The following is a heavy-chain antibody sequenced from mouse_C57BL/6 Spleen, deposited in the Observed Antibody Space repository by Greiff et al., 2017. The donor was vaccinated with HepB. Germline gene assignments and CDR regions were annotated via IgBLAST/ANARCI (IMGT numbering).Heavy chain of an antibody. CDR1: GYTFTSYW. CDR3: ARSYYYGSSPHAMDY. Sequence: QVQLKQPGAELVKPGASVKLSCKASGYTFTSYWMQWVKQRPGQGLEWIGEIDPSDSYTNYNQKFKGKATLTVDTSSSTAYMQLSSLTSEDSAVYYCARSYYYGSSPHAMDYWGQGTSVTVSS. J-gene: IGHJ4*01. CDR2: IDPSDSYT. V-gene: IGHV1-50*01. D-gene: IGHD1-1*01.